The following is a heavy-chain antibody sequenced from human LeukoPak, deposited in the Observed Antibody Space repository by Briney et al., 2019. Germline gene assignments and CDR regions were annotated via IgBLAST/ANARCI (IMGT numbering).Heavy chain of an antibody. CDR3: GKTTVGYSSGQKPAWPVDY. Sequence: GGSLRLSCEASGFTFGSHAMYWVRRAPGKGLEWVAGIFGSGGSPHYADSVKGRFTISRDNSQNTVYLQINSLRAEDTAVYYCGKTTVGYSSGQKPAWPVDYWGQGTLVTVYS. CDR1: GFTFGSHA. D-gene: IGHD5-18*01. CDR2: IFGSGGSP. V-gene: IGHV3-23*01. J-gene: IGHJ4*02.